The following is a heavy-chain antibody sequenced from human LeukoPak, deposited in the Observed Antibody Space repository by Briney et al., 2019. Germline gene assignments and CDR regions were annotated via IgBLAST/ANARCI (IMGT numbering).Heavy chain of an antibody. D-gene: IGHD6-13*01. Sequence: PSETLSLTCTVPGGSISSYYWSWIRQPAGKGLEWIGHIYNSGSTNYNPSLKSRVTMSVATSKNQFSLHLSSVTAADTAVYYCARSAFLVTAPGLYYFDYWGQGTLVAVSS. V-gene: IGHV4-4*07. CDR2: IYNSGST. CDR1: GGSISSYY. J-gene: IGHJ4*02. CDR3: ARSAFLVTAPGLYYFDY.